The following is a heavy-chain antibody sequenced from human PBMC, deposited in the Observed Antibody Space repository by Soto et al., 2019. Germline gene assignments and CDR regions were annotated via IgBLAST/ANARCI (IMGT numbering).Heavy chain of an antibody. J-gene: IGHJ3*02. CDR3: ATFVYTAMVDVFDI. V-gene: IGHV4-59*01. Sequence: SETLSLTCTVSGGSISSYYWSWIRQPPGKGLEWIGYIYYSGSTNYNPSLKSRVTISVDTSKNQFSLKLSSVTAADTAVDYCATFVYTAMVDVFDIWGQGTMVTGSS. CDR1: GGSISSYY. D-gene: IGHD5-18*01. CDR2: IYYSGST.